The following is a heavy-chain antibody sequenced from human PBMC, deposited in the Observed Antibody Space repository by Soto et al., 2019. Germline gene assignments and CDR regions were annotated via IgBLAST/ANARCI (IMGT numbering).Heavy chain of an antibody. CDR1: GFTFDDYA. J-gene: IGHJ2*01. Sequence: EVQLVESGGGLVQPGRSLRLSCAASGFTFDDYAMHWVRQAPGKVLEWVSGISWNSGSIGYADSVEGRFTISRDNAKNSMYLQMNSLRAEDTALYYCANDNGVSTGTTYLWHFDLWGRGTLVTVSS. CDR3: ANDNGVSTGTTYLWHFDL. CDR2: ISWNSGSI. V-gene: IGHV3-9*01. D-gene: IGHD1-7*01.